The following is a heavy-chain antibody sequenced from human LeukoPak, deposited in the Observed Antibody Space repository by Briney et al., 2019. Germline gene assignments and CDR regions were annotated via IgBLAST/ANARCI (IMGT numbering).Heavy chain of an antibody. CDR1: GFTFSNAW. V-gene: IGHV3-9*01. D-gene: IGHD2/OR15-2a*01. CDR3: AKDKYVISHILDY. CDR2: ISWNSGSI. J-gene: IGHJ4*02. Sequence: GGSLRLSCAASGFTFSNAWMSWVRQAPGKGLEWVSGISWNSGSIGYADSVKGRFTISRDNAKNSLYLQMNSLRAEDTALYYCAKDKYVISHILDYWGQGTLVTVSS.